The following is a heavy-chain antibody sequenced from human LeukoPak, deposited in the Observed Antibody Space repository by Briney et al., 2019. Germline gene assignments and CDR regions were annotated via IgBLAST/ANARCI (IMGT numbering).Heavy chain of an antibody. J-gene: IGHJ5*02. CDR3: AQNGQSGFSFDP. CDR2: GSDVGGT. D-gene: IGHD2-8*01. V-gene: IGHV4-34*01. Sequence: SETLSLTCAVYGASLNGHYWSWIRQPPGAGREWVGEGSDVGGTKYNPSLKRRVTISADTSKNQFTRKLSSVTAADTAVYYCAQNGQSGFSFDPWGQGTLVTASS. CDR1: GASLNGHY.